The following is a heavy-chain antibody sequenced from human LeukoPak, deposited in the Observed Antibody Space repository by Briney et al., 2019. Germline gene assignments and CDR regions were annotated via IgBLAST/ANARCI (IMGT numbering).Heavy chain of an antibody. CDR3: AKDGYTSSLIHPGATEFDF. V-gene: IGHV3-23*01. CDR1: GFTFSSYA. D-gene: IGHD6-6*01. CDR2: ISGSGDST. J-gene: IGHJ4*02. Sequence: GGSLRLSCAASGFTFSSYAMRWVRQAPGKGLEWVSAISGSGDSTYYADSVKSRFTISRDNSKNTLYLHMNSLRAEDTAVYYCAKDGYTSSLIHPGATEFDFWGQGTLVTVSS.